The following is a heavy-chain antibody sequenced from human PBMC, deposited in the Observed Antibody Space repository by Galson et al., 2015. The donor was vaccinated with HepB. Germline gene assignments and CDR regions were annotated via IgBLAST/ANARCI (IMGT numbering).Heavy chain of an antibody. CDR3: ARDRTYCGSPSCSRMGPNY. CDR2: IWSDGSDK. V-gene: IGHV3-33*01. J-gene: IGHJ4*02. Sequence: SLRLSCATSGFTFTKYSMHWVRQAPGKGLEWVALIWSDGSDKNYADSVKGRFTISRDNSKNTVSLQMDSLRAEDTAVYYCARDRTYCGSPSCSRMGPNYWGQGTLVTVSS. D-gene: IGHD2-2*01. CDR1: GFTFTKYS.